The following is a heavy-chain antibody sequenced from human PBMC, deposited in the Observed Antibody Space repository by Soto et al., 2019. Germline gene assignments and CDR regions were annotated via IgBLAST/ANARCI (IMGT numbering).Heavy chain of an antibody. D-gene: IGHD3-9*01. CDR3: ARLDLAYYGLDV. CDR2: IFYAGDT. Sequence: QLQLQESGPGLVKPSATLSLTCSVSGASIDSKSYYWAWIRQPPGKGLEWIGNIFYAGDTYYSPSLKSRLTISVDLSQNQSSLRLSSVTAADTTLYYCARLDLAYYGLDVWGQGATILVSS. J-gene: IGHJ6*02. CDR1: GASIDSKSYY. V-gene: IGHV4-39*01.